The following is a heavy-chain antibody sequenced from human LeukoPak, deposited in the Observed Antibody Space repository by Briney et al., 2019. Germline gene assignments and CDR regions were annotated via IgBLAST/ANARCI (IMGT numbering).Heavy chain of an antibody. J-gene: IGHJ6*02. CDR2: IRCDGSNK. CDR3: VKEIRRNYFYGMDV. V-gene: IGHV3-30*02. Sequence: PGGSLRLSCAASGFSFSNSDMHWVRQAPGKGLERVAFIRCDGSNKYYEDSVKGRLTISRDNAKNTLFLRMDSLRAEDTAVYYCVKEIRRNYFYGMDVWGQGTLVTVSS. CDR1: GFSFSNSD.